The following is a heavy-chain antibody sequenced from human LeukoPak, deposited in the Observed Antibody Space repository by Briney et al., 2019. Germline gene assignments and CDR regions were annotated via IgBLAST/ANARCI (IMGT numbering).Heavy chain of an antibody. J-gene: IGHJ5*02. CDR2: IYYTGST. V-gene: IGHV4-61*01. CDR1: GGSISSSSYY. D-gene: IGHD1-26*01. Sequence: SETLSLTCTVSGGSISSSSYYWSWIRQPPGKGLEWIGYIYYTGSTSYNPSLKSRVTMSLDASKNQFSLELSSVTPADTAVYYCARGGNYWPQWWFDPWGRGTLVSVSS. CDR3: ARGGNYWPQWWFDP.